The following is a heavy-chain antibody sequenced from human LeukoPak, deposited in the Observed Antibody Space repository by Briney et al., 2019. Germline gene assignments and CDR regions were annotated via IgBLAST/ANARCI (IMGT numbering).Heavy chain of an antibody. CDR3: ASAGSSWYYSDY. D-gene: IGHD6-13*01. CDR2: IYYSGST. Sequence: PSETLSLTCTVSGGSISSYYWSWIRQPPGKGLEWIGYIYYSGSTNYNPSLKSRVTISVDTSKNQFSLKLSSVTAADTAVYYCASAGSSWYYSDYWGQGTLVTVSS. CDR1: GGSISSYY. V-gene: IGHV4-59*01. J-gene: IGHJ4*02.